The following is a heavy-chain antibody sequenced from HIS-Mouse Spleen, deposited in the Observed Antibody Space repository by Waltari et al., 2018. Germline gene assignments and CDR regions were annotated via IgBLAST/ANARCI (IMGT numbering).Heavy chain of an antibody. CDR3: ASQVQLERLYYFDY. V-gene: IGHV1-2*02. CDR1: GYTFPGYY. CDR2: INPNSGGT. J-gene: IGHJ4*02. Sequence: QVQLVQSGAEVQKPGASVKVSCNASGYTFPGYYMHCVRQAPGQGLEWMGWINPNSGGTNYAQKFQGRVTMTRDTSISTAYMELSRLRSDDTAVYYCASQVQLERLYYFDYWGQGTLVTVSS. D-gene: IGHD1-1*01.